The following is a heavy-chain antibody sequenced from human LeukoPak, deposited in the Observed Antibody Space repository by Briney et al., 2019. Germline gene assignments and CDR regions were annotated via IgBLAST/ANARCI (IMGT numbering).Heavy chain of an antibody. CDR2: IYYTGTT. D-gene: IGHD3-10*01. CDR3: ARDRITMVRGVSGRYFDY. V-gene: IGHV4-59*01. CDR1: GGSISSYY. Sequence: SETLSLTCTVSGGSISSYYWSWIRQPPGKGLEWIGYIYYTGTTNYNPSLKSRVTISVDTSKNQFSLKLSPVTAADTAVYYCARDRITMVRGVSGRYFDYWGQGTLVTVSS. J-gene: IGHJ4*02.